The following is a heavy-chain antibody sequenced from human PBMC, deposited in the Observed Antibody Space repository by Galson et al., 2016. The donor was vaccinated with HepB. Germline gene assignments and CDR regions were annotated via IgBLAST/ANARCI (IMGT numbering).Heavy chain of an antibody. J-gene: IGHJ4*02. CDR2: VFYSGHT. V-gene: IGHV4-4*02. D-gene: IGHD3-3*01. Sequence: SETLSLTCSVSGDSIRSNHWWTWVRQAPGKGLEWIGQVFYSGHTNYSPSLKSRVTISVNTSKNHFALNLQSVTAADTAVYFCARPLMSFWRAPFEYWGQGALVIVSS. CDR3: ARPLMSFWRAPFEY. CDR1: GDSIRSNHW.